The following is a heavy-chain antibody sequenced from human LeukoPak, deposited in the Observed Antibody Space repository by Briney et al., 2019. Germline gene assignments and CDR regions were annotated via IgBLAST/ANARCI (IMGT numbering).Heavy chain of an antibody. D-gene: IGHD3-22*01. J-gene: IGHJ4*02. CDR1: GFTFSSYG. CDR3: ARASEDSRGHYQGFDS. Sequence: PGRSLRLSCAASGFTFSSYGMHWVRQAPGKGLEWVAVISYDGSNKYYADSVKGRFTISRDNSKNTLYLQMNSLRAEDTAVYYCARASEDSRGHYQGFDSWGQGTRVTVSS. V-gene: IGHV3-30*03. CDR2: ISYDGSNK.